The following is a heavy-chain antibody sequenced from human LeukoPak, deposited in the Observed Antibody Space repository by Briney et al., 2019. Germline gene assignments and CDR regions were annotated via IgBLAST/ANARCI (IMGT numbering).Heavy chain of an antibody. CDR1: GGSFSGYY. CDR2: INHSGST. CDR3: ARGGYSYARSSWFRVGWFDP. V-gene: IGHV4-34*01. D-gene: IGHD5-18*01. Sequence: SETLSLTCAVYGGSFSGYYWSWIRQPPGKGLEWIGEINHSGSTNYNPSLKSRVTISVDTSKNQFSLKPSSVTAADTAVYYCARGGYSYARSSWFRVGWFDPWGQGTLVTVSS. J-gene: IGHJ5*02.